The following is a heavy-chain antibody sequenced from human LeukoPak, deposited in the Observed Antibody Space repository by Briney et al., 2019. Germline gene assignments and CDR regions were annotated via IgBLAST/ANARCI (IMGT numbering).Heavy chain of an antibody. V-gene: IGHV3-53*01. CDR2: IYSGGST. D-gene: IGHD1-26*01. CDR1: GFTVSSNY. Sequence: GGSLRLSCAASGFTVSSNYMSWVRQAPGKGLEWVSVIYSGGSTYYADSVKGRFTISRDNSKNTLYLQMNSLRAEDTAVYYCVRRQVGAHPFDNWGQGTLVTVSS. J-gene: IGHJ4*02. CDR3: VRRQVGAHPFDN.